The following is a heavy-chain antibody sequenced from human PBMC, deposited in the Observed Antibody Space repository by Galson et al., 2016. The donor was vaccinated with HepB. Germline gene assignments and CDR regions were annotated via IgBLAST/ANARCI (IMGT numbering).Heavy chain of an antibody. CDR2: IFSSGST. V-gene: IGHV4-59*01. Sequence: SETLSLTCTVSGGSISSYYWSWIRQPPGEGLEWIGQIFSSGSTNLNPSLKSRVTISVDTSKNQFSLKLSSVTAADTAVYYCARHQKLYGDFRLTSYFDYWGQGTLVTVSS. J-gene: IGHJ4*02. CDR1: GGSISSYY. D-gene: IGHD4-17*01. CDR3: ARHQKLYGDFRLTSYFDY.